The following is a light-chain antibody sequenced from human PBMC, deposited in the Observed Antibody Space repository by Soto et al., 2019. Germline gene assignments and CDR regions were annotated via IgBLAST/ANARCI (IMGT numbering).Light chain of an antibody. Sequence: EIVLTQSPGTLSLSPGERATLSCRASQSVSNNYLAWYQQKPGQAPRLLIYGASNRATGIPDRFSGSGSETEFTLTISRLQAEDSAVYFCQQYNNWPTWTVGQGTKVDIK. CDR3: QQYNNWPTWT. CDR2: GAS. CDR1: QSVSNN. V-gene: IGKV3-15*01. J-gene: IGKJ1*01.